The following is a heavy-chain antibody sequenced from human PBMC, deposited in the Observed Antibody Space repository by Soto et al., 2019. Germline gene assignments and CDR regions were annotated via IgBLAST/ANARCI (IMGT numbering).Heavy chain of an antibody. CDR3: ARGRYGDY. V-gene: IGHV1-18*01. Sequence: QVHLVQSGAEVKKPGASVKVSCKGSGYTFTTYGITWVRQAPGQGLEWMGWISAHNGNTNSAQKLQGRVTVTRATSTSTAYMELMRLRTDVTGVYSCARGRYGDYWGQGTLVCVSS. J-gene: IGHJ4*02. CDR2: ISAHNGNT. D-gene: IGHD1-1*01. CDR1: GYTFTTYG.